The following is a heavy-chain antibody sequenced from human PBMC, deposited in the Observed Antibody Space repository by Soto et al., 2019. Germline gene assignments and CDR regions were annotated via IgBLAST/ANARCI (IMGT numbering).Heavy chain of an antibody. J-gene: IGHJ4*01. D-gene: IGHD5-18*01. CDR1: GGSITNYY. Sequence: PSETLSLTCTVSGGSITNYYWSWIRQPPGRGLKWIGYIFYSGSADYTPSLKSRATISVDTSKNQFSLKLRSVTAADTAVYYCARTQRGYSYGSILDFWGHGIPVTVPS. V-gene: IGHV4-59*01. CDR3: ARTQRGYSYGSILDF. CDR2: IFYSGSA.